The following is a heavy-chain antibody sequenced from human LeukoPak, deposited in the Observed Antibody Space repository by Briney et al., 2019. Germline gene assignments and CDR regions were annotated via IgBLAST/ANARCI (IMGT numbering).Heavy chain of an antibody. CDR1: GFTFSNYW. CDR3: ATNYDFWSENY. D-gene: IGHD3-3*01. J-gene: IGHJ4*02. V-gene: IGHV3-74*01. Sequence: GGCLSLSCAASGFTFSNYWMHWVGQAPGKGRVWVSRINSDGSNTNYADSVEGRFTISRNNAKNTLYLQMDSLRAEDTAVYYCATNYDFWSENYWGQGTLVTVSS. CDR2: INSDGSNT.